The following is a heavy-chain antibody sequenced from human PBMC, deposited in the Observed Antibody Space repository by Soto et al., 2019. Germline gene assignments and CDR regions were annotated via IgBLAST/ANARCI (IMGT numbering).Heavy chain of an antibody. CDR1: GGTFSSYA. V-gene: IGHV1-69*13. J-gene: IGHJ6*02. CDR2: IIPIFGTA. CDR3: ARDQYYGSGNHFYYGMGV. D-gene: IGHD3-10*01. Sequence: SVKVSCKASGGTFSSYASSWVRQAPGQGLEWMGGIIPIFGTANYAQKFQGRVTITADESTSTAYMELSSLRSEDTAVYYCARDQYYGSGNHFYYGMGVWGQGPTVTVSS.